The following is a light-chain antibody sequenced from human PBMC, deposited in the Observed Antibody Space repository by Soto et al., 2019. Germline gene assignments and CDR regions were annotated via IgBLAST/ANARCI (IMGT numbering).Light chain of an antibody. J-gene: IGKJ1*01. CDR1: QSVSSN. Sequence: EIVITQSPATLSVSPGETATLSCRASQSVSSNLAWYQQKPGQAPRLLIYDASTRATGIPARFSGSGSGTEFTLTINNLQSEGFAVYYCQQYYYWPETFGQGTKVDIK. V-gene: IGKV3-15*01. CDR2: DAS. CDR3: QQYYYWPET.